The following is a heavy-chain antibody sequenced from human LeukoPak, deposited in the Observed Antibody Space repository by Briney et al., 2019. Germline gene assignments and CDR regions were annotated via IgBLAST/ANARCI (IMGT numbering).Heavy chain of an antibody. Sequence: QPGRSLRLSCAASGFTFITYSMNWVRQAPGKGLEWVSYISSTGSTIYYADSVKGRFTISRDNAKNSLYLQMNSLRAEDTAVYYCARSLTGALQRRDIDYWGQGTLVTVSS. CDR1: GFTFITYS. CDR2: ISSTGSTI. CDR3: ARSLTGALQRRDIDY. V-gene: IGHV3-48*01. J-gene: IGHJ4*02. D-gene: IGHD1-26*01.